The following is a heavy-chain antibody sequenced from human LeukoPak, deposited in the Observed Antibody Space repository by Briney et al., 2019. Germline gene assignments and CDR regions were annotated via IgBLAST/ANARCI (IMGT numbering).Heavy chain of an antibody. D-gene: IGHD1-26*01. V-gene: IGHV3-9*03. CDR2: ISWNSGSI. J-gene: IGHJ4*02. Sequence: PGGSLRLSCAAPGFTFDDYAMHWVRQAPGKGLEWVSVISWNSGSIDYADSVRGRFTISRDNAKNSLYLQMNSLRDEDVALYYCVKGSVVGAISPLDYWGQGTLVTVSS. CDR3: VKGSVVGAISPLDY. CDR1: GFTFDDYA.